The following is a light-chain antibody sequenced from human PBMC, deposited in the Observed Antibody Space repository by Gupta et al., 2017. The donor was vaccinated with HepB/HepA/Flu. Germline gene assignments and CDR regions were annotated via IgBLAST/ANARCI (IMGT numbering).Light chain of an antibody. Sequence: DIQMTQSPSSLSASVGDRVTITCRASQSISTYLNWYQQKPGKAPKVLIFAAPNLQSGVPSRFSGSGSGTDFTLTISRLQPEAFATYCCLHSLILPITFGRGTKVEIK. CDR2: AAP. CDR3: LHSLILPIT. J-gene: IGKJ4*01. CDR1: QSISTY. V-gene: IGKV1-39*01.